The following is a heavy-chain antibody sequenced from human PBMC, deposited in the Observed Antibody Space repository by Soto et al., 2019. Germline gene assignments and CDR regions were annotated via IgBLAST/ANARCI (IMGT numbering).Heavy chain of an antibody. CDR2: ISSSGGSR. Sequence: EEQVSESGGGLVQSGGSLRLSCAASGFNFNTFAMSWIHQAPGKGLEWVSHISSSGGSRDYADSVRGRFTISRDNSKNVLFLQMNSLRADDTATYYCAKDPPSPWTANWVDPWGKGTLVTVSS. CDR3: AKDPPSPWTANWVDP. V-gene: IGHV3-23*01. J-gene: IGHJ5*02. CDR1: GFNFNTFA. D-gene: IGHD5-12*01.